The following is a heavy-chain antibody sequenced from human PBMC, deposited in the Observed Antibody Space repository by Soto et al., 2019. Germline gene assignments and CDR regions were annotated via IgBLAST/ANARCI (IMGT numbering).Heavy chain of an antibody. CDR1: GGSFSGYY. V-gene: IGHV4-34*01. Sequence: NPSETLSLTCAVYGGSFSGYYWSWIRQPPGKGLEWIGEINHSGSTNYNPSLKSRVTISVDTSKNQFSLKLSSVTAADTAVYYCARGDELRFLEWLYPADGWFDYWGQGTLVTVSS. J-gene: IGHJ4*02. D-gene: IGHD3-3*01. CDR3: ARGDELRFLEWLYPADGWFDY. CDR2: INHSGST.